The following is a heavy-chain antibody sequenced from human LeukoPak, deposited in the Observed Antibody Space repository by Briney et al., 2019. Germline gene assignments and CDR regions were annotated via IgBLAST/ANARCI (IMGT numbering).Heavy chain of an antibody. CDR3: ARDMLYCSGGGCYSSDRFDY. CDR1: GYTFTGYY. CDR2: INPNSGGT. Sequence: ASVKVSCKASGYTFTGYYMHWVRQAPGQGLEWMGWINPNSGGTNYAQKFQGRVTMTRDTSISTAYMELSRLRSDDTAVYYCARDMLYCSGGGCYSSDRFDYWGQGTLVTVSS. V-gene: IGHV1-2*02. D-gene: IGHD2-15*01. J-gene: IGHJ4*02.